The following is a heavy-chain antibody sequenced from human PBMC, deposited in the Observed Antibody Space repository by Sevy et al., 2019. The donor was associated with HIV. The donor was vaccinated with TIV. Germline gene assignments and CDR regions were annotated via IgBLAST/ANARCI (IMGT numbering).Heavy chain of an antibody. Sequence: GSLRLSCAASGFTFSSYSMNWVRQAPGKGLEWVSSISSSSSYIYYADSVKGQFTISRDNAKNSLYLQMNSLRAEDTAVYYCARDWGAPNIVVVPAARGGAFDIWGQGTMVTVSS. CDR2: ISSSSSYI. CDR1: GFTFSSYS. J-gene: IGHJ3*02. V-gene: IGHV3-21*01. D-gene: IGHD2-2*01. CDR3: ARDWGAPNIVVVPAARGGAFDI.